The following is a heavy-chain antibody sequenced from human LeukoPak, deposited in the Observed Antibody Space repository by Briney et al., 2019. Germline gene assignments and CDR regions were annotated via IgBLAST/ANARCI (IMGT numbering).Heavy chain of an antibody. CDR3: ASSSTRSYYYYMDV. J-gene: IGHJ6*03. CDR2: ISSSSSYI. D-gene: IGHD2-2*01. Sequence: GGSLRLSCAASGFTFSSYSMNWVRQAPGKGLEWVSSISSSSSYIYYADSMKGRFTISRDNAKNSLYLQMNSLRAEDTAVYYCASSSTRSYYYYMDVWGKGTTVTVSS. V-gene: IGHV3-21*01. CDR1: GFTFSSYS.